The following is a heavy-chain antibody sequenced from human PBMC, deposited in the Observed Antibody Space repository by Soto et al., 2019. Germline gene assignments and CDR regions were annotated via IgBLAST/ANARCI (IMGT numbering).Heavy chain of an antibody. D-gene: IGHD3-10*01. J-gene: IGHJ4*02. CDR2: IYYSGST. Sequence: SETLSLTCTVSGGSISSYYWSWIRQPPGKGLEWIGYIYYSGSTNYNPSLKSRVTISVDTSKNQFSLKLSSVTAADTAVYYCATLRVYGSGSYHRQYYFDYWGQGTLVTVSS. CDR1: GGSISSYY. V-gene: IGHV4-59*01. CDR3: ATLRVYGSGSYHRQYYFDY.